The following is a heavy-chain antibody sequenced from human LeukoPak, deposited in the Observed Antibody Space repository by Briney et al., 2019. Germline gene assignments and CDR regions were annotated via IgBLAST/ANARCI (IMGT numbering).Heavy chain of an antibody. CDR2: IYRSGST. CDR1: GGSISSSNW. J-gene: IGHJ4*02. Sequence: PSETLSLTCAVSGGSISSSNWWSWVRQPPGKGLEWIGEIYRSGSTNYNPSLKSRVTISVDTPKNQFSLKLSSVTAADTAVYHCASLRERSYYARGFDYWGRGTLVTVSS. D-gene: IGHD1-26*01. CDR3: ASLRERSYYARGFDY. V-gene: IGHV4-4*02.